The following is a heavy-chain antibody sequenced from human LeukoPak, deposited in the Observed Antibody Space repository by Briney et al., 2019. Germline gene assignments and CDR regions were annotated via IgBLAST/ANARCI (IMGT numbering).Heavy chain of an antibody. CDR1: GFTFSSYD. J-gene: IGHJ3*02. Sequence: GGSLRLSCAASGFTFSSYDMHWVRQATGKGLEWVSGIGTAGDIYYPGSVKGRFTISRDNAKNSLYLQMNSLRAEDMALYYCAKDMGRDGYNRESAFDIWGQGTMVTVSS. CDR3: AKDMGRDGYNRESAFDI. D-gene: IGHD5-24*01. CDR2: IGTAGDI. V-gene: IGHV3-13*01.